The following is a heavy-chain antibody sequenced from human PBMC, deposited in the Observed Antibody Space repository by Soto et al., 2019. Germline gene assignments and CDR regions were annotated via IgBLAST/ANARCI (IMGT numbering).Heavy chain of an antibody. CDR1: GFTFRTCA. CDR3: AKDLVAAAGKRRHLSWRYFDY. Sequence: GGSLRLSCAASGFTFRTCAMSVVRQAPGKGLEWVSAISGSGGSTYYADSVKGRFTISRDNSKNTLYLQMNSLRAEDTAVYYCAKDLVAAAGKRRHLSWRYFDYWGQGP. J-gene: IGHJ4*02. D-gene: IGHD6-13*01. V-gene: IGHV3-23*01. CDR2: ISGSGGST.